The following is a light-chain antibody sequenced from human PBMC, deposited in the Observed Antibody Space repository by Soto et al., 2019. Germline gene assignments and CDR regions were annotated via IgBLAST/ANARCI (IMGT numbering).Light chain of an antibody. V-gene: IGKV1-5*01. CDR2: DAS. CDR1: QSISSW. J-gene: IGKJ1*01. Sequence: DIQMTQSPSTLSASVGDRVTIACRASQSISSWLAWYQKKPGKAPRLLIYDASTLESGVPSRFSGSGSGTEFTLTISSMQPDDFATYYCHQYQSYSFGQGTKVDIK. CDR3: HQYQSYS.